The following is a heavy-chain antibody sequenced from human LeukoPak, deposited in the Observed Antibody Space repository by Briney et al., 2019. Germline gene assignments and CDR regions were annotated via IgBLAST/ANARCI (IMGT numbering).Heavy chain of an antibody. CDR2: IHTSRST. J-gene: IGHJ5*02. CDR1: GGSISSYY. V-gene: IGHV4-4*07. CDR3: ARSTIFTGSYHFAP. Sequence: SETLSLTCTVSGGSISSYYWNRIRQPAGKGLEWIGHIHTSRSTNYNPSLKSRVTMSVDTSKNQFSLKLSSVTAADTAVYYCARSTIFTGSYHFAPWGQGTLVTVSS. D-gene: IGHD3-10*01.